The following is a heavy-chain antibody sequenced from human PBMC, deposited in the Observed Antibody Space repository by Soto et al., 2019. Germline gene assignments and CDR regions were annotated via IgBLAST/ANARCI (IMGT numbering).Heavy chain of an antibody. Sequence: EVQLVESGGGLVKPGGSLRLSCAASGFTFSSYSMNWVRQAPGKGLEWVSSISSSSSYIYYADSVKGRFTISRDNAKNSLSLQMNSLRAEDTAVYYCARGGSHWYFDYWGEGTLVTVSS. D-gene: IGHD5-12*01. CDR2: ISSSSSYI. CDR3: ARGGSHWYFDY. V-gene: IGHV3-21*01. CDR1: GFTFSSYS. J-gene: IGHJ4*02.